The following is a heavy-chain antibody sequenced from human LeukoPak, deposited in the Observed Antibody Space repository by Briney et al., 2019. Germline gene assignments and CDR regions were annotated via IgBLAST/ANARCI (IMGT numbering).Heavy chain of an antibody. D-gene: IGHD6-19*01. CDR1: GGSISSYY. J-gene: IGHJ5*02. V-gene: IGHV4-59*01. CDR2: IYYSGST. Sequence: PSETLSLTCTVSGGSISSYYWSWIRQPPGKGLEWIGYIYYSGSTNYNPSLKSRVTISVDTSKNQFSLKLSSVTAADTAVYYCARIYSSGWYKWFDPWGQGTLVTVSS. CDR3: ARIYSSGWYKWFDP.